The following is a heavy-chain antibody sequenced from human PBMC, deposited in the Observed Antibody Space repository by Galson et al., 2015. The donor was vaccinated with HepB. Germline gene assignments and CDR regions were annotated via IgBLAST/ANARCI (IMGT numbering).Heavy chain of an antibody. Sequence: SLRLSCAASGFTFSSYAMHWVRQAPGKGLEWVAVISYDGSNKYYADSVKGRFTISRDNSKNTLYLQMNSLRAEDTAVYYCARLSGSYLDVWGQGTTVTVSS. CDR3: ARLSGSYLDV. J-gene: IGHJ6*02. D-gene: IGHD2-15*01. CDR2: ISYDGSNK. V-gene: IGHV3-30*04. CDR1: GFTFSSYA.